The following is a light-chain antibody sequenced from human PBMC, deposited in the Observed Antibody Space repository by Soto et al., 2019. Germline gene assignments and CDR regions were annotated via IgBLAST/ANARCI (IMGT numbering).Light chain of an antibody. Sequence: HSVLTQPRTVSGSPGQSVTISCTGTSSDVGGYNCVSWYQQHPGKAPQLIIYDVTQRPSGVPDRFSGSKSGNTASLSISGLQAEDEADYYCCSHSASYTFVFGTGTKVTVL. CDR3: CSHSASYTFV. CDR1: SSDVGGYNC. V-gene: IGLV2-11*01. CDR2: DVT. J-gene: IGLJ1*01.